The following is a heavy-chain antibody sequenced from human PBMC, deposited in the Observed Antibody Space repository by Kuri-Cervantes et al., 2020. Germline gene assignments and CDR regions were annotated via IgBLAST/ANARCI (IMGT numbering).Heavy chain of an antibody. CDR2: INHSGST. D-gene: IGHD6-19*01. V-gene: IGHV4-34*01. CDR1: GGSFSGYY. Sequence: ESLKISCAVYGGSFSGYYWSWIRQPPGKGLEWIGEINHSGSTNYNPSLKSRVTISVDTSKNQFSLKLSSVTAADTAVYYCARVWPYSSGWYVGWYFDLWGRGTLVTVSS. CDR3: ARVWPYSSGWYVGWYFDL. J-gene: IGHJ2*01.